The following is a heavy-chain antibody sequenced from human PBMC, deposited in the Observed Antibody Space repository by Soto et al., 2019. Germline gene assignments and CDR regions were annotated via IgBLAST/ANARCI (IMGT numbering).Heavy chain of an antibody. J-gene: IGHJ4*02. CDR3: ARANYYDSSGYYYWFYYY. V-gene: IGHV1-69*01. D-gene: IGHD3-22*01. CDR2: IIPIFGTA. CDR1: GGTFSSYA. Sequence: QVQLVQSGAEVKKPRSSVKVSCKASGGTFSSYAISWVRQAPGQGLEWMGGIIPIFGTANYAQKFQGRVTITADESTSTAYMELSSLRSEDTAVYYCARANYYDSSGYYYWFYYYWGQGTLVTVSS.